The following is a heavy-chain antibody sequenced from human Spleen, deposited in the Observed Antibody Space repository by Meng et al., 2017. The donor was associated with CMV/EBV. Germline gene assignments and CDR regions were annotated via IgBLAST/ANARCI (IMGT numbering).Heavy chain of an antibody. V-gene: IGHV4-34*01. Sequence: SETLSLTCAVYGGSLSGYYWSWIRQPPGKGLEWIGEINHSGSTNYNPSLKSRVTISVDTSKNQFSLKLSSVTAADTAVYYCASVPLGYWGQGTLVTVSS. J-gene: IGHJ4*02. CDR1: GGSLSGYY. CDR3: ASVPLGY. CDR2: INHSGST. D-gene: IGHD7-27*01.